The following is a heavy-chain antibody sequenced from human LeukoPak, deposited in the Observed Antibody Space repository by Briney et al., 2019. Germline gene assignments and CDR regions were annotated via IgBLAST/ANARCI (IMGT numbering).Heavy chain of an antibody. CDR2: IYYSGST. CDR3: ARAEPAASVWFDP. CDR1: GGSISSGGYY. Sequence: SQTLSLTCTVSGGSISSGGYYWSWIRQHPGKGLEWIGYIYYSGSTYYNPSLKSRVTISVDTSKNQFSLKLSSVTAADTAVYYCARAEPAASVWFDPWGQGTLVTVSS. V-gene: IGHV4-31*03. J-gene: IGHJ5*02. D-gene: IGHD2-2*01.